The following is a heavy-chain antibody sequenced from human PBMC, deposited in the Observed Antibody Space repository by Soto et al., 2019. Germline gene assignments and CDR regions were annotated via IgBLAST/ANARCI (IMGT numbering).Heavy chain of an antibody. D-gene: IGHD5-12*01. V-gene: IGHV4-61*01. CDR2: MYYSGST. Sequence: ETLSLTCTVSGGSVRSVNYYWSWIRLPPGKGLEWIGYMYYSGSTDYNHSLKSRVSISVDTSKNQFSLKLRSVTAADTDVYYYATGEVEMATIMPYFDYWGQGTLVTVSS. J-gene: IGHJ4*02. CDR3: ATGEVEMATIMPYFDY. CDR1: GGSVRSVNYY.